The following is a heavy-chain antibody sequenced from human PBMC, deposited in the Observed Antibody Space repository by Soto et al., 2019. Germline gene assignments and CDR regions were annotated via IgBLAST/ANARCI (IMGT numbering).Heavy chain of an antibody. CDR3: ARLTRGVRGTGYYYYGMDV. CDR1: GGSISSYY. CDR2: IYYSGST. V-gene: IGHV4-59*08. J-gene: IGHJ6*02. D-gene: IGHD3-10*01. Sequence: SETLSLTCTVSGGSISSYYWSWIRQPPGKGLEWIGYIYYSGSTNYNPSLKSRVTISVDTSKNQFSLKLSSVTAADTAVYYCARLTRGVRGTGYYYYGMDVWGQGTTVTVSS.